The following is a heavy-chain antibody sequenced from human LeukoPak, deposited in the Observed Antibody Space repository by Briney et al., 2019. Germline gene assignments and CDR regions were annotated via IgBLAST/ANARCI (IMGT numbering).Heavy chain of an antibody. D-gene: IGHD2-8*01. CDR3: ARDQLGVANY. CDR1: GFTFSRYR. CDR2: ISSRSSYI. V-gene: IGHV3-21*01. J-gene: IGHJ4*02. Sequence: RGGSLRLSCAASGFTFSRYRMNWVRQDAGKGLEWVSSISSRSSYIYYAYSVKGRFTISRDNAKNSLYLQMNSLRAEDTAVYYCARDQLGVANYWGQGTLVTVSS.